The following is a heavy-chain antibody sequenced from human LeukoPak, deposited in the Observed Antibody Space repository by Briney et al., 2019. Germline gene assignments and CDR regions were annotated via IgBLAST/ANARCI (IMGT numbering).Heavy chain of an antibody. J-gene: IGHJ4*02. CDR2: IWYDGSNK. Sequence: PGGSLRLSCAASGFTFSSYGMHWVRQAPGKGLEWVAVIWYDGSNKYYADSVKGRFTISRDNSKNTLYLQMNSLRAEDTAVYYCARDRTNYGDYGVFDYWSQGTLVTVSS. D-gene: IGHD4-17*01. CDR1: GFTFSSYG. V-gene: IGHV3-33*08. CDR3: ARDRTNYGDYGVFDY.